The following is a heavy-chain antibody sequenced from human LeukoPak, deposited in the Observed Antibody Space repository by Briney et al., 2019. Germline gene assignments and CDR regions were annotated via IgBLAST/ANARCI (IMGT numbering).Heavy chain of an antibody. CDR3: AKDILVSSGWYGVFGY. V-gene: IGHV3-23*01. D-gene: IGHD6-19*01. Sequence: PGGSLRLSCAASGFTFNNYAMSWVRQAPGKGLEWLLAISGSGGSTYYADSVKGRFTISRDNSKNTLYLQMSSLRAEDTALYYCAKDILVSSGWYGVFGYWGQGTLVTVSS. CDR2: ISGSGGST. J-gene: IGHJ4*02. CDR1: GFTFNNYA.